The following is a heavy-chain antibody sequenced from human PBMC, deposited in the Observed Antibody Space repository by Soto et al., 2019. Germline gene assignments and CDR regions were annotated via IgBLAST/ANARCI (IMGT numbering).Heavy chain of an antibody. J-gene: IGHJ6*02. CDR2: IYHSGST. CDR3: ARVSGSYYYGMDV. V-gene: IGHV4-4*02. CDR1: GGSISSSNW. D-gene: IGHD1-26*01. Sequence: QVQLQESGPGLVKPSGTLSLTCAVSGGSISSSNWWSWVRQPPGKGLEWIGEIYHSGSTNYNPSRKSRATILVDKSKNQFSLKLSSVTAADTAVYYCARVSGSYYYGMDVWGQGTTVTVSS.